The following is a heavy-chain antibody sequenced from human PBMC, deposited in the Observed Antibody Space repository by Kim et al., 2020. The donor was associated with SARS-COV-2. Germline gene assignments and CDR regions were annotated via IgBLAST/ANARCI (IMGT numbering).Heavy chain of an antibody. CDR2: ISSSGSTI. J-gene: IGHJ4*02. D-gene: IGHD3-10*01. CDR3: ARDSPYGSGSYYNGY. V-gene: IGHV3-48*03. Sequence: GGSLRLSCAASGFTFSSYEMNWVRQAPGKGLEWVSYISSSGSTIYYADSVKGRFTISRDNAKNSLYLQMNSLRAEDTAVYYCARDSPYGSGSYYNGYWGQGTLVTVSS. CDR1: GFTFSSYE.